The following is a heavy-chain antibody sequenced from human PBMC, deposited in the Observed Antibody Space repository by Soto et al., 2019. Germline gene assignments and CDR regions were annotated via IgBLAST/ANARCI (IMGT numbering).Heavy chain of an antibody. CDR3: VADMITFGGVIVIPTYGMDV. CDR1: GFTFTSSA. CDR2: IVVGSGNT. Sequence: SVKVSCKASGFTFTSSAVQWVRQARGQRLEWIGWIVVGSGNTNYAQKFQERVTITRDMSTSTAYMELSSLRSEDTAVYYCVADMITFGGVIVIPTYGMDVWGQGTTVTV. V-gene: IGHV1-58*01. J-gene: IGHJ6*02. D-gene: IGHD3-16*02.